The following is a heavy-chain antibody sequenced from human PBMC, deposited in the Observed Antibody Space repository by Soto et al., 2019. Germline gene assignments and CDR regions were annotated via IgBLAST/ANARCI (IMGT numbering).Heavy chain of an antibody. Sequence: ASVKVSCKVSGYTLTELSMHWVRQAPGKGLEWMGGFDPEDGETIYAQKFQGRVTMTEDTSTDTAYMEPSSLRSEDTAVYYCATDPRIVVVPAAKGYYGMDVWGQGTTVTVSS. CDR3: ATDPRIVVVPAAKGYYGMDV. V-gene: IGHV1-24*01. CDR1: GYTLTELS. J-gene: IGHJ6*02. D-gene: IGHD2-2*01. CDR2: FDPEDGET.